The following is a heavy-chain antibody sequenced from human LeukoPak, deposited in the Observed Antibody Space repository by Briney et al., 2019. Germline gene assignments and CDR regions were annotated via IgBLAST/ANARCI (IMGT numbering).Heavy chain of an antibody. CDR1: GGSISSYY. CDR3: ATITGNDAFDI. Sequence: PSETLSLTCTVSGGSISSYYWSWIRQPPGKGLEWIGYIYYSGSTNCNPSLKSRVTISVDTSKNQFSLKLSSVTAADTAVYYCATITGNDAFDIWGQGTMVTVSS. V-gene: IGHV4-59*08. D-gene: IGHD1-20*01. CDR2: IYYSGST. J-gene: IGHJ3*02.